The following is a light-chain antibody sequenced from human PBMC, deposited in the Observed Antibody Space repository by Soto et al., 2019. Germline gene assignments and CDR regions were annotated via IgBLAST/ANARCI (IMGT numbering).Light chain of an antibody. J-gene: IGKJ2*01. Sequence: IVLTQSPAPLSLSPGERATLSCRASQSVSSYLAWYQQKPGQAPRLLLYDASNRATGIPARFSGSGSGTDFTLTSTSLEPEDFAVYDGQQRSNWPPTFGQGTKLEIK. CDR3: QQRSNWPPT. CDR2: DAS. CDR1: QSVSSY. V-gene: IGKV3-11*01.